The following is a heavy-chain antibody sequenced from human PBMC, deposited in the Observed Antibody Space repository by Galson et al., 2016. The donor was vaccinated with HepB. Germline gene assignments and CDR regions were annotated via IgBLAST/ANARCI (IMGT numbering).Heavy chain of an antibody. Sequence: SVKVSCKASGYMFRTYGITWVRQAPGHGLEYMGWIAGSNGYTTYIERLQGRVTMTIDTSTSTAYMELRSLRSDDTAVYYCARTWRMDGNYFYMDVWGKGTLVTVFS. CDR1: GYMFRTYG. CDR3: ARTWRMDGNYFYMDV. D-gene: IGHD2-8*01. J-gene: IGHJ6*03. CDR2: IAGSNGYT. V-gene: IGHV1-18*04.